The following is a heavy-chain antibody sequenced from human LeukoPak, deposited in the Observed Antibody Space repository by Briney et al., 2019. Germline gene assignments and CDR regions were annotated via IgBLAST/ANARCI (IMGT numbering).Heavy chain of an antibody. J-gene: IGHJ5*02. CDR3: ASSIYSSSWYFPGWFDP. CDR2: IKQDGSEK. Sequence: GGSLRLSCAASGFTFSSYWMSWVRQAPGKGLEWVANIKQDGSEKYYVDSVKGRFTISRDNAKNSLYLQMNSLRAEDTALYYCASSIYSSSWYFPGWFDPWGQGTLVTVSS. D-gene: IGHD6-13*01. CDR1: GFTFSSYW. V-gene: IGHV3-7*03.